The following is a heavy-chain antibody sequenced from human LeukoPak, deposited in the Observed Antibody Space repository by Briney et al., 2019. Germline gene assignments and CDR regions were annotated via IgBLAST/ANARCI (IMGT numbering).Heavy chain of an antibody. J-gene: IGHJ4*02. Sequence: PGGSLRLSCAASGFIFSSYAMSWVRQAPGKGLEWVSVISGGGGSTYHADSVKGRFTISRDNSNNTLYMQMNSLRAEDTAVYYCAKTDGNMIRGVIITCDYWGQGTLVTVSS. CDR3: AKTDGNMIRGVIITCDY. CDR2: ISGGGGST. D-gene: IGHD3-10*01. V-gene: IGHV3-23*01. CDR1: GFIFSSYA.